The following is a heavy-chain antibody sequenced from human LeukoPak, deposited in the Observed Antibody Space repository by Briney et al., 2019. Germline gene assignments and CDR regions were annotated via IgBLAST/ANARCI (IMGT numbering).Heavy chain of an antibody. CDR1: GITLSNYG. CDR2: ISGSGGRT. D-gene: IGHD3-10*01. Sequence: GGSLRLSCAVSGITLSNYGMSWVRQAPGKGLEWVAGISGSGGRTNYADSVKGRFTISRDSPKNTLYLQMNSLRAEDAAVYFCAKRGVVIRVVLVGFHKEAYYFDSWGQGALVTVSS. J-gene: IGHJ4*02. V-gene: IGHV3-23*01. CDR3: AKRGVVIRVVLVGFHKEAYYFDS.